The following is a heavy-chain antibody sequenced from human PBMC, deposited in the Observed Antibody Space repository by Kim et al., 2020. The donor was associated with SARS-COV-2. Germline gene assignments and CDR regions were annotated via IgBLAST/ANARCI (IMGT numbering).Heavy chain of an antibody. D-gene: IGHD2-15*01. CDR3: TTDPEIVGDAFDI. CDR2: IKSKTDGGTT. CDR1: GFTFSNAW. V-gene: IGHV3-15*01. Sequence: GGSLRLSCAASGFTFSNAWMSWVRQAPGKGLEWVGRIKSKTDGGTTDYAAPVKGRFTISRDDSKNTLYLQMNSLKTEDTAVYYCTTDPEIVGDAFDIWGQGTMVTVSS. J-gene: IGHJ3*02.